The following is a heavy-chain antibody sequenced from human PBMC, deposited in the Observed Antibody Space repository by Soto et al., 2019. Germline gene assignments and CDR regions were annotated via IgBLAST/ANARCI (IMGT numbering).Heavy chain of an antibody. CDR1: GGTTSSYT. V-gene: IGHV1-69*02. D-gene: IGHD1-1*01. J-gene: IGHJ4*02. CDR3: ALRTGNWNPLAD. Sequence: QVQLVQSGAEVERPGSSVKVSCKTSGGTTSSYTIGWVRQAPGQGLEWMGNIVPMINKIDYAQKFQGRVTITADNSKRTVYMELNSLRSEDTAVYFCALRTGNWNPLADWGQGTLVTVSS. CDR2: IVPMINKI.